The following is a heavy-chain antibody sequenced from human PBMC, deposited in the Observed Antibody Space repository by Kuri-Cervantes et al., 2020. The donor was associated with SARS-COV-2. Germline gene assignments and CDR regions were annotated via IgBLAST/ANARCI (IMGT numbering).Heavy chain of an antibody. D-gene: IGHD3-3*02. CDR2: IRGSGGST. V-gene: IGHV3-23*01. Sequence: ETLSLTCAASGFTFSSYAMSWVRQAPGKGLEWVSAIRGSGGSTYYADSVKGRFTISRDNYKNTLYLQMNTLRVEDTAVYYCATDLHFWSGYLTYYYYYMDVWGKGTTVTVSS. CDR1: GFTFSSYA. J-gene: IGHJ6*03. CDR3: ATDLHFWSGYLTYYYYYMDV.